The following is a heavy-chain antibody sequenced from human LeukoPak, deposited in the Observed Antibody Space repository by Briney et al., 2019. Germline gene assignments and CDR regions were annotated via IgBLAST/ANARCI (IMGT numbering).Heavy chain of an antibody. V-gene: IGHV3-23*01. CDR2: ISGSGGST. J-gene: IGHJ3*02. Sequence: PGGSLRLSCAASGFTFSSYAMSWVRQAPGKGLEWVSAISGSGGSTYYADSVEGRFTISRDNSKNTLYLQMNSLRAEDTAVYYCAGTYYYDSSGYSAFDIWGQGTMVTVSS. CDR1: GFTFSSYA. CDR3: AGTYYYDSSGYSAFDI. D-gene: IGHD3-22*01.